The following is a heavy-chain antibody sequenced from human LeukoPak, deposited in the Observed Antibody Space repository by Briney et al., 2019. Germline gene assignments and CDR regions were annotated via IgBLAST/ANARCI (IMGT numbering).Heavy chain of an antibody. CDR2: ISSSSSTI. V-gene: IGHV3-48*01. J-gene: IGHJ4*02. CDR3: ATPPGRCSSTSCYTLDY. Sequence: PGGSLRLSCAASGFTFSSYSMNWVRQAPEKGLEWVSYISSSSSTIYYADSVKGRFTISRDNAKNSLYLQMNSLRAEDTAVYYCATPPGRCSSTSCYTLDYWGQGTLVTVSS. CDR1: GFTFSSYS. D-gene: IGHD2-2*02.